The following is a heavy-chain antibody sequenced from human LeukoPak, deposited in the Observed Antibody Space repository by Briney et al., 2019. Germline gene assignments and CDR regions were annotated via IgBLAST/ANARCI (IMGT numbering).Heavy chain of an antibody. Sequence: GASVKVSCKASGYTFTGYYMHWVRQAPGQGLELMGWINPNSGGTNYAQKFQGMVTMTRDTSISTDYMEMSRLRSDDTAVYYCARVLDRGRIDYWGQGTLVTVS. CDR3: ARVLDRGRIDY. V-gene: IGHV1-2*02. CDR1: GYTFTGYY. J-gene: IGHJ4*02. D-gene: IGHD3-10*01. CDR2: INPNSGGT.